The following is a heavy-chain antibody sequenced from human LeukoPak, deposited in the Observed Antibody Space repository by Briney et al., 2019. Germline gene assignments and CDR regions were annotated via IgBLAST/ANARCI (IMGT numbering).Heavy chain of an antibody. CDR3: STFTAYG. D-gene: IGHD4-17*01. CDR1: GVTFNTAW. J-gene: IGHJ4*02. CDR2: IKSNNDGGSS. Sequence: GGSLRLSCATSGVTFNTAWMSWARQAPGKGLEWVGRIKSNNDGGSSEYSVPVKGRFTISKDDSQKTLYLQMNNLKTEDTAVYFCSTFTAYGWGQGSLVTVSS. V-gene: IGHV3-15*01.